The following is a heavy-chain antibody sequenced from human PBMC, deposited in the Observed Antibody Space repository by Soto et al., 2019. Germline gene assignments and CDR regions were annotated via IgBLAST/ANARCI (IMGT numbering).Heavy chain of an antibody. V-gene: IGHV1-69*01. J-gene: IGHJ3*01. D-gene: IGHD6-6*01. CDR1: GGTFSTYG. Sequence: QVQLVQSGAEVKKPGSSVKVSCKASGGTFSTYGITWVRQASGQGLEWMGGIIPISGSTKFAQKLQGRLTIIPDESTRTVYMELSSLTSEDTAVYYCASRERVDAFDVWGQGTMVTVSS. CDR2: IIPISGST. CDR3: ASRERVDAFDV.